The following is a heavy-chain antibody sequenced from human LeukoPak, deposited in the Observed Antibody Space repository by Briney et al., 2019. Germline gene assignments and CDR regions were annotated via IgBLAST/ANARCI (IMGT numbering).Heavy chain of an antibody. J-gene: IGHJ4*02. Sequence: GGSLRLSCAASGFTFDDYAMHWVRQAPGKGLEWVSGISWNSGSIGYADSVKGRFTISRDNAKNSLYLQMNSLRAEDTAVYYCARAGVTGTTYWGQGTLVTVSS. CDR2: ISWNSGSI. CDR1: GFTFDDYA. V-gene: IGHV3-9*01. D-gene: IGHD1-7*01. CDR3: ARAGVTGTTY.